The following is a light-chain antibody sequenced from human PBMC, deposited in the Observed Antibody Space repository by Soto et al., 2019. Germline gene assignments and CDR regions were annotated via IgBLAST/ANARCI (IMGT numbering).Light chain of an antibody. CDR1: SSNIGAGYD. V-gene: IGLV1-40*01. Sequence: QSVLTQPPSVSGAPGQRVTISCTGSSSNIGAGYDVHWYQQLPGTAPKLLIYGNSNRPSGVPDRFSGSKSGTSASLAITGLQAEHEADYYCQSYDSSLSGPYVFGTGTKGHRP. CDR2: GNS. CDR3: QSYDSSLSGPYV. J-gene: IGLJ1*01.